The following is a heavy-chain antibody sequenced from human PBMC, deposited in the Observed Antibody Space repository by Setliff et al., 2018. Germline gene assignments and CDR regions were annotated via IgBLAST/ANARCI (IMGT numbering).Heavy chain of an antibody. J-gene: IGHJ4*02. CDR3: SRLVRYCTTTSCQGASGAEF. CDR1: GYTFSNYG. Sequence: AASVKVSCKASGYTFSNYGITWVRQAPGQGLEWMGWISAYSGNTKYAQKLQGRVTMTTDTSTTTAYLELRSLTSDDTAVYYCSRLVRYCTTTSCQGASGAEFWGQGTLVTVSS. V-gene: IGHV1-18*01. CDR2: ISAYSGNT. D-gene: IGHD2-2*01.